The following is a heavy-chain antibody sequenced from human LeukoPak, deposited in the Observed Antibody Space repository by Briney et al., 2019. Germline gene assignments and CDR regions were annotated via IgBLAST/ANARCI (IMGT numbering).Heavy chain of an antibody. CDR3: ARTVEICWFDP. CDR2: ISSSSSYI. J-gene: IGHJ5*02. Sequence: PGGSLRLSCAVSGFTFDDYAMHWVRQVPGKGLEWVSSISSSSSYIYYADSVKGRFTISRDNAKNSLYLQMNSLRAEDTAVYYCARTVEICWFDPWGQGTLVTVSS. V-gene: IGHV3-21*01. CDR1: GFTFDDYA. D-gene: IGHD5-24*01.